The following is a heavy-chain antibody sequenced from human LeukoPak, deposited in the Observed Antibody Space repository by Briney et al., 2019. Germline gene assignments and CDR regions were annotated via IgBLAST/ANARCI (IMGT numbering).Heavy chain of an antibody. CDR2: INQDGSEE. J-gene: IGHJ4*02. CDR3: ARSVTTGTVDY. Sequence: GSLRLSCAASGFTFSIFWMSWVRQSPGKGLEWVANINQDGSEEYYVESVKGRFTISRDNAKNSLFLQMNSLRAEDTSVYYCARSVTTGTVDYWGQGTLVTVSS. D-gene: IGHD1-1*01. V-gene: IGHV3-7*01. CDR1: GFTFSIFW.